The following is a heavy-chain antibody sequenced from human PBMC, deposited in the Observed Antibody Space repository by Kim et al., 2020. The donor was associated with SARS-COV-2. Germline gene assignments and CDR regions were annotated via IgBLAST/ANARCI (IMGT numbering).Heavy chain of an antibody. V-gene: IGHV4-59*01. J-gene: IGHJ4*02. CDR2: IYYGGST. CDR1: GGSISSYY. CDR3: ARSGIAAAVDY. D-gene: IGHD6-13*01. Sequence: SETLSLTCTVSGGSISSYYWSWIRQPPGKGLKWIGNIYYGGSTDYNPSLKSRVTISVDTSKNQFSLKLSSVTAADTAVYYCARSGIAAAVDYWGQGTLVTVSS.